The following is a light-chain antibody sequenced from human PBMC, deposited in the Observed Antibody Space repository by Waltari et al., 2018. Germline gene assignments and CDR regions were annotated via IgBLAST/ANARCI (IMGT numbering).Light chain of an antibody. J-gene: IGKJ4*01. CDR1: QGISSF. Sequence: DIQMTQSPSSVSASIGDRVTITCRASQGISSFLACYQQKPGKVPRLLIYAASTLQSGVPPRFSGSGSGTDFTLTINNLQPEEFATYFCQQGDSFPYTFGGGTKVDIK. V-gene: IGKV1-12*01. CDR2: AAS. CDR3: QQGDSFPYT.